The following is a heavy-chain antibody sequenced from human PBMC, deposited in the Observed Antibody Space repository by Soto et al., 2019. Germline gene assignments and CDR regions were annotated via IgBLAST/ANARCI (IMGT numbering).Heavy chain of an antibody. CDR3: ARWADGDSVDH. J-gene: IGHJ4*02. V-gene: IGHV4-39*01. CDR2: IYYSGST. CDR1: GGSIISSSYY. D-gene: IGHD7-27*01. Sequence: SETLSLTCTVSGGSIISSSYYWVWIRQPPGKGLEWIGSIYYSGSTYYNPSLKSRVTISVDTSKNQFSLKLSSVTAADTAVYYCARWADGDSVDHWGQGILVTVSS.